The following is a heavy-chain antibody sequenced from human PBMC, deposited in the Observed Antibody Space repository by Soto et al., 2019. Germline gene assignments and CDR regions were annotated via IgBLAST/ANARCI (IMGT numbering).Heavy chain of an antibody. Sequence: ASVKVSCKASGYTFTSYDINWVRQATGQGLEWMGWMNPNSGNTGYAQKFQGRVTMTRNTSISTAYMELSSLRSEDTAVYYCARRSGGGYAWLGKLLYGYYYYYMDVWGKGTTGNVSS. V-gene: IGHV1-8*01. J-gene: IGHJ6*03. CDR3: ARRSGGGYAWLGKLLYGYYYYYMDV. CDR2: MNPNSGNT. D-gene: IGHD3-10*01. CDR1: GYTFTSYD.